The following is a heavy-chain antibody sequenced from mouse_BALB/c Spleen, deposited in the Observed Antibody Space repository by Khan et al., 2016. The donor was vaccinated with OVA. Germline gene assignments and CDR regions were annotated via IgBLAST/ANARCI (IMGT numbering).Heavy chain of an antibody. CDR3: ARGYYRYDEDYWNFDV. CDR1: GFTFSGYG. Sequence: EVELVESGGGLVQPGGSLKVSCAAAGFTFSGYGMSWVRQTPDKRLELVATINSNGGTSFFPDSVKGRFTISRDNAKNSLHLQMSSLKSDDTAMYYCARGYYRYDEDYWNFDVWGAGTTVTVSS. D-gene: IGHD2-14*01. J-gene: IGHJ1*01. CDR2: INSNGGTS. V-gene: IGHV5-6-3*01.